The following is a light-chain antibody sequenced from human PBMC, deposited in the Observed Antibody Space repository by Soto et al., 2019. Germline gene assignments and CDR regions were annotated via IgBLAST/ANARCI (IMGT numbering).Light chain of an antibody. CDR2: SAN. CDR1: QDISNF. J-gene: IGKJ1*01. Sequence: DIQMTQSPSDMSASVGDRVTITCRASQDISNFLVWFQQRPGKVPKRLMYSANRLESGVPSRFSGSGSGTEFTLTISSLQPEDFATYYCLQDYNYPTWTFGQGTKVDIK. V-gene: IGKV1-17*03. CDR3: LQDYNYPTWT.